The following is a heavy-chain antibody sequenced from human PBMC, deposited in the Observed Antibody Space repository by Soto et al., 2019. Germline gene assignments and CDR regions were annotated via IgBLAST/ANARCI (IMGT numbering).Heavy chain of an antibody. V-gene: IGHV1-69*13. D-gene: IGHD6-25*01. J-gene: IGHJ3*02. CDR1: GGTFSSYA. Sequence: ASVKVSCKASGGTFSSYAISWVRQAPGQGLEWMGGIIPIFGTANYAQKFQGRVTITADESTSTAYMELSSLRSEDTAVYYCARAASRNLDAFAIWGQGTMVTVSS. CDR3: ARAASRNLDAFAI. CDR2: IIPIFGTA.